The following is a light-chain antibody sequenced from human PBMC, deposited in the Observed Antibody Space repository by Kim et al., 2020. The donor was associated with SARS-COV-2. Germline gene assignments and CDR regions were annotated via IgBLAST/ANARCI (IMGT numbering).Light chain of an antibody. J-gene: IGKJ3*01. V-gene: IGKV3-20*01. CDR1: QSVNSNY. Sequence: PPGERATLSCRASQSVNSNYLAWYQQKPGQAPRLLIFGASSRATGIPDRFSGSGSGTDFTLTISRLEPEDFAVYYCQQYGSSSFTFGPGTKVDIK. CDR2: GAS. CDR3: QQYGSSSFT.